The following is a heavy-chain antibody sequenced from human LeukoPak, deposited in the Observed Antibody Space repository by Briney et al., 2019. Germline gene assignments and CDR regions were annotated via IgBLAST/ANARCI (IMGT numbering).Heavy chain of an antibody. Sequence: GGSLRLSCAASGFTFSIYWMSWVRQAPGKGLEWVANIKQDGSEKYYVDSVKGRFTISRDNAKNSLYLQLNSLRAEDTAVYYCARESGTTWNYYYMDVWGKGTTVTVSS. CDR3: ARESGTTWNYYYMDV. V-gene: IGHV3-7*01. D-gene: IGHD1-7*01. J-gene: IGHJ6*03. CDR2: IKQDGSEK. CDR1: GFTFSIYW.